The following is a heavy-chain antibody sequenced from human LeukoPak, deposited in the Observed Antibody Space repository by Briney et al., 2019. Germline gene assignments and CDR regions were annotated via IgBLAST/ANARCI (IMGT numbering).Heavy chain of an antibody. D-gene: IGHD3-16*02. J-gene: IGHJ6*02. CDR2: IYYSGST. V-gene: IGHV4-59*01. CDR3: ARTPDSYRRNHYYYGMDV. CDR1: GGSISSYY. Sequence: SETLSLTCTVSGGSISSYYWSWIRQPPGKGLEWIGYIYYSGSTNYNPSLKSRVTISVDTSKNQLSLKLSSVTAADTAVYYCARTPDSYRRNHYYYGMDVWGQGTTVTVSS.